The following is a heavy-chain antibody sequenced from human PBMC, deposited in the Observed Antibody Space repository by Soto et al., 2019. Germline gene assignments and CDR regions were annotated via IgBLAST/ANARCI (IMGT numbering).Heavy chain of an antibody. Sequence: SETLSLTCTVSGGSISSGGYYWSWIRQHPGKGLEWIGYIYYSGSTYYNPSLKSRVTISVDTSKNQFSLKLSSVTAADTAVYYCARVRISMMATVYWFDPWGQGTLVTVSS. CDR1: GGSISSGGYY. CDR2: IYYSGST. V-gene: IGHV4-31*03. CDR3: ARVRISMMATVYWFDP. J-gene: IGHJ5*02. D-gene: IGHD4-4*01.